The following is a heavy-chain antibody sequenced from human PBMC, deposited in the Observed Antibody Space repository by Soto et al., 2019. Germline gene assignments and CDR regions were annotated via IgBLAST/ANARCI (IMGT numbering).Heavy chain of an antibody. Sequence: QVLLVQSGAEVKKPGSSVKISCKASGGSFGNSAINLVRQTPGQGLEWLGGFIPVYRTLNYAQKFQGRVTTTADESTGTAYMTLNSLASNDTAVYYCATGVIWIGYFTVDSWGQGTRVTVSS. V-gene: IGHV1-69*01. CDR2: FIPVYRTL. D-gene: IGHD3-3*01. J-gene: IGHJ4*02. CDR1: GGSFGNSA. CDR3: ATGVIWIGYFTVDS.